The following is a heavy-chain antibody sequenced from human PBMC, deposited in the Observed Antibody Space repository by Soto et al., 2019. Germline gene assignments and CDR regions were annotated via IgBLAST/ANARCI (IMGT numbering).Heavy chain of an antibody. CDR3: ARLLYGDYVPKWFDP. CDR1: GYRFTSYF. D-gene: IGHD4-17*01. V-gene: IGHV5-51*01. CDR2: IYPGYSDT. Sequence: EVQLVQSGAEVKKPGESLKISCKGSGYRFTSYFIGWVRQMPGKGLEWMGIIYPGYSDTRYSPSFQGQVTISADKSTTTAYLQWSSLKASDTAMYYCARLLYGDYVPKWFDPWGQGTMVTVSS. J-gene: IGHJ5*02.